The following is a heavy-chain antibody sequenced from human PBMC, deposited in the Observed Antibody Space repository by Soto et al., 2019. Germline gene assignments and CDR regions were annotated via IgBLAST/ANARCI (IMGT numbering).Heavy chain of an antibody. J-gene: IGHJ4*02. CDR1: GGSFSGYY. V-gene: IGHV4-34*01. CDR3: ARTAARPQFDY. CDR2: INHSGST. D-gene: IGHD6-6*01. Sequence: TSETLSLTCAVYGGSFSGYYWSWIRQPPGKGLEWIGEINHSGSTNYNPSLKSRVTISVDTSKNQFSLKLSSVTAADTAVYYCARTAARPQFDYWGQGTLVTVSS.